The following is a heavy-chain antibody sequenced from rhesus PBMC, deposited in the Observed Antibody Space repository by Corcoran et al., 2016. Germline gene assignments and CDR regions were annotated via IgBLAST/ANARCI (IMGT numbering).Heavy chain of an antibody. Sequence: QVKLQQWGEGLVKPSETLSLTCAVYGASMTGYYYWTWIRQAPGKGMEWVGNLDGDRANAKYTPSLKNRVTISGDTSKKQFSLWLTSVTAADTAVYYCARGGQPHDAFDFWGQGLRVTVSS. J-gene: IGHJ3*01. V-gene: IGHV4-73*01. CDR2: LDGDRANA. CDR1: GASMTGYYY. D-gene: IGHD1-1*01. CDR3: ARGGQPHDAFDF.